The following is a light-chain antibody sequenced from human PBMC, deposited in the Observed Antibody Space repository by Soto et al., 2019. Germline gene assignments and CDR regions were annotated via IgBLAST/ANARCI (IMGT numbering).Light chain of an antibody. J-gene: IGLJ2*01. Sequence: QSALTQPASVSGSPGQSITISCTGTSSDVGGYNFVSWYQQHPGKAPKLMIYEVSNRPSGVSNRFSGSKSGNTASLTISELQAEDEADYYCSSYTRSNTLVFGGGTKLTVL. CDR1: SSDVGGYNF. CDR2: EVS. CDR3: SSYTRSNTLV. V-gene: IGLV2-14*01.